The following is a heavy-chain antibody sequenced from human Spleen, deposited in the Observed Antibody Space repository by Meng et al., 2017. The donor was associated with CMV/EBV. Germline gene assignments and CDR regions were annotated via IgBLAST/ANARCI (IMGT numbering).Heavy chain of an antibody. J-gene: IGHJ4*02. CDR2: ISSGSSYI. Sequence: AGFTLSTYNMNWIRQAPGKGLEWVSSISSGSSYIFYADSMKGRFTISRDNAKNSLYLQMNSLRAEDTAVYYCARELTGTTGFYFDYWGQGTLVTVSS. CDR1: GFTLSTYN. CDR3: ARELTGTTGFYFDY. D-gene: IGHD1-7*01. V-gene: IGHV3-21*01.